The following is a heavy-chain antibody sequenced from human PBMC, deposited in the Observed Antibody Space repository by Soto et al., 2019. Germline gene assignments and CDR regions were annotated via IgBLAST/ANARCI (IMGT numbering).Heavy chain of an antibody. J-gene: IGHJ4*02. Sequence: PXGSLVLSCEASGFTFSRVSMSWVRQVPGKGLEWVASISSASSETWYADSVKGRFIISRDNAQNSLFLQMNTLRPEDSAIYYCARVAYWGPGTQVTVSS. CDR1: GFTFSRVS. CDR2: ISSASSET. V-gene: IGHV3-21*01. CDR3: ARVAY.